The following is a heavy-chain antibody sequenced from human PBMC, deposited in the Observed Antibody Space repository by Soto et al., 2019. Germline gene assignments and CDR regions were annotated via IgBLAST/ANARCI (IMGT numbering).Heavy chain of an antibody. CDR3: ARLSRSGSYPLDVMFDY. CDR1: GGSISSSSYY. Sequence: QLQLQESGPGLVKHSETLSLTCTVSGGSISSSSYYWGWIRQPPGKGLEWIGSIYYSGSTYYNPSLKSRVTISVDTSKNQFSLKLSSVTAADTAVYYCARLSRSGSYPLDVMFDYWGQGTLVTVSS. V-gene: IGHV4-39*01. D-gene: IGHD1-26*01. CDR2: IYYSGST. J-gene: IGHJ4*02.